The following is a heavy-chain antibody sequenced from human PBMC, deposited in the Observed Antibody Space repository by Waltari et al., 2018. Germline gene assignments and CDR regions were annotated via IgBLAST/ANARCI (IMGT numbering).Heavy chain of an antibody. CDR3: AKDQAEWLVLDGYFVS. D-gene: IGHD6-19*01. CDR2: MSGTGDYT. CDR1: GFNFSNYA. J-gene: IGHJ4*02. Sequence: EVQLLESGGDLEQPGGSLRISCVGSGFNFSNYAMNWVRQAPGKGRGWISTMSGTGDYTYYADSVKGLFTISRDKSKNTVFLHMNNLRVEDTAIYFCAKDQAEWLVLDGYFVSWGQGTPVTVSS. V-gene: IGHV3-23*01.